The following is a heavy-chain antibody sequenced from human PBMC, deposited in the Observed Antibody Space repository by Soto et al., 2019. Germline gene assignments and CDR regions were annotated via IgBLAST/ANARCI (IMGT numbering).Heavy chain of an antibody. CDR3: HGYGY. CDR1: GFTVSSTNY. V-gene: IGHV3-53*01. CDR2: IYSGGTT. D-gene: IGHD5-12*01. J-gene: IGHJ4*02. Sequence: EVQLVESGGGLIQPGGSLRLSCVVSGFTVSSTNYMSWVRQAPGKGLEWVSVIYSGGTTYYADSVKGRFTISRDNSKNLLYLQINPLMGEDTAVYYCHGYGYWGQGTLVTVSS.